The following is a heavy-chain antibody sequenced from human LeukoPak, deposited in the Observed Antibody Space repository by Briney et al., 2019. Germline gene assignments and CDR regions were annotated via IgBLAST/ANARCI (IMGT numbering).Heavy chain of an antibody. J-gene: IGHJ4*02. V-gene: IGHV4-34*01. CDR2: INHSGST. CDR3: ARVGYFGSGNYYNDRGAFDY. Sequence: SETLSLTCAVYGGSFSGYYWSWIRQPPGKGLEWIGEINHSGSTNYNPSLKSRVTISVDTSKNQFSLKLSSVTAADTAVYYCARVGYFGSGNYYNDRGAFDYWGQGTLVTVSS. D-gene: IGHD3-10*01. CDR1: GGSFSGYY.